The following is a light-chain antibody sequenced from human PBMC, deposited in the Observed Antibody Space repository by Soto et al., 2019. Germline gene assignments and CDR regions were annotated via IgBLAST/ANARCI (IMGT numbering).Light chain of an antibody. J-gene: IGKJ1*01. CDR2: DVS. Sequence: DIQTTQSPSTLSASVGDRVTVTCRASQSLSRWLAWYQQKPGKAPKLLIYDVSTLETGVPSRFSGSGSGPEFTLTISCLQPDDFASYYCQQYSTSSTWTFGQGTKVEIK. V-gene: IGKV1-5*01. CDR3: QQYSTSSTWT. CDR1: QSLSRW.